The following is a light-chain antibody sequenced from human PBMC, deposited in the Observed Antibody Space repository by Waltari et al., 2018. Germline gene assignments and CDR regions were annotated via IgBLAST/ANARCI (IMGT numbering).Light chain of an antibody. CDR3: QQRRNWPLT. CDR1: QSVSYY. J-gene: IGKJ4*01. V-gene: IGKV3-11*01. Sequence: EIVLTQSPATLSLSPGERATLSCRASQSVSYYLAWYQQRPGQAPRLLIYDTSHRATGIPDRFSGSGSETDFTLTISSLEPEDFAVYYCQQRRNWPLTFGGGTKAEIK. CDR2: DTS.